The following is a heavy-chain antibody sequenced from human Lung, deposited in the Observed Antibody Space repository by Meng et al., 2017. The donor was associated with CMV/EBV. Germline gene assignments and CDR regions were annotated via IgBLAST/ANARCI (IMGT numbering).Heavy chain of an antibody. CDR3: AISTSVVGFGILRRYNWFDP. CDR1: GYSFTGYY. Sequence: SXXVSXKSSGYSFTGYYLHWVRPAPGQGLEWMGWINPYSGATKYAEKFQGRVTMTRNTSISTAYMELNTLRSDDTAVYYCAISTSVVGFGILRRYNWFDPXGQGXLVTVSS. CDR2: INPYSGAT. J-gene: IGHJ5*02. D-gene: IGHD2-21*01. V-gene: IGHV1-2*02.